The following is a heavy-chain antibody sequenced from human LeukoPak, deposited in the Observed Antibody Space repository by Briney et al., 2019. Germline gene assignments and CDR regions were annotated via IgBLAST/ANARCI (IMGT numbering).Heavy chain of an antibody. J-gene: IGHJ4*02. CDR1: GFTFSSYA. Sequence: PGGSLRLSCAASGFTFSSYAMSWVRQAPGKGLERVSAISGSGGSTYYADSVKGRFTISRDNSKNTLYLQMNSLRAEDTAVYYCAKVLPPMVRGPYYFDYWGQGTLVTVSS. V-gene: IGHV3-23*01. CDR3: AKVLPPMVRGPYYFDY. CDR2: ISGSGGST. D-gene: IGHD3-10*01.